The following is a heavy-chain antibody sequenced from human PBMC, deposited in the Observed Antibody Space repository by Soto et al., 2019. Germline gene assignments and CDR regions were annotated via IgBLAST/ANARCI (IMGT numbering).Heavy chain of an antibody. CDR2: IIPIFGTA. J-gene: IGHJ6*02. D-gene: IGHD3-3*01. CDR1: GGTFSSYA. CDR3: AREVGYYDEYYYYGMDV. V-gene: IGHV1-69*06. Sequence: ASVQVSRKASGGTFSSYAISWVRQAPGQGLAWMGGIIPIFGTANYAQKFQGRVTITAEKSTSTAYMEGSSLRSEDTAVYYCAREVGYYDEYYYYGMDVWGQGTTVTVSS.